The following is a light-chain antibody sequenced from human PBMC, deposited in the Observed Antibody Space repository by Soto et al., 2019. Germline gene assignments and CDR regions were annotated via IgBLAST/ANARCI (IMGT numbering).Light chain of an antibody. CDR1: QSVSSSY. J-gene: IGKJ5*01. V-gene: IGKV3-20*01. CDR3: QQYGSSST. CDR2: GAS. Sequence: SPGTLSLSPGERATLSCRASQSVSSSYLAWYQQKPGQAPRLLIYGASSRATGIPDRFSGSGSGTDFTLTISRLEPEDFAVYYCQQYGSSSTFGQGTRLEI.